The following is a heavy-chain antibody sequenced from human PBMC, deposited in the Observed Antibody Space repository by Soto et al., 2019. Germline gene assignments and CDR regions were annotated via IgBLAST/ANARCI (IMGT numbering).Heavy chain of an antibody. V-gene: IGHV4-34*01. CDR2: INHSGSP. CDR3: ARRYAPRYSSGNNHFDL. Sequence: PSETLSLTCAVYGGSFSGYYWAWIRQPPGKGLEWIGTINHSGSPYHNPSLKSRVTISVDSSKNQFSLTLTSVTVADTAVYYCARRYAPRYSSGNNHFDLWGQGTLVTVSS. J-gene: IGHJ4*02. CDR1: GGSFSGYY. D-gene: IGHD6-19*01.